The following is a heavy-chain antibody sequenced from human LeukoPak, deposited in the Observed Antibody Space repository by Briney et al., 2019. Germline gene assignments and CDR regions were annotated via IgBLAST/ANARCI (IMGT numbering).Heavy chain of an antibody. D-gene: IGHD6-13*01. CDR3: ARGIADPYSFDS. V-gene: IGHV4-4*07. CDR1: GGSINFYY. CDR2: IYSTGST. J-gene: IGHJ4*02. Sequence: SETLSLTCTVSGGSINFYYWSWIRQPAGKGLEWIGRIYSTGSTNYSPSLKSRVTMSVDKSKNQFSLNQSSVNGADTAVYYCARGIADPYSFDSWGQGTLVTVSS.